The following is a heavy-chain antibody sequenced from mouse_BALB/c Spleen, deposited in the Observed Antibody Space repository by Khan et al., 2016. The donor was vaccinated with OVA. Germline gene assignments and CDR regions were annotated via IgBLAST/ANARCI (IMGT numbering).Heavy chain of an antibody. Sequence: VQLQESGPGLVAPSQSLSITCTVSGFSLSRYSVHWVRQPPGKGLEWLGMIWGDGSTDYNSALKSRLSISKDNSKSQVFLQMNSLQTDDTAMYYCARAYYRYDGYYAMDYWGQGTSVTVSS. D-gene: IGHD2-14*01. J-gene: IGHJ4*01. V-gene: IGHV2-6-4*01. CDR3: ARAYYRYDGYYAMDY. CDR1: GFSLSRYS. CDR2: IWGDGST.